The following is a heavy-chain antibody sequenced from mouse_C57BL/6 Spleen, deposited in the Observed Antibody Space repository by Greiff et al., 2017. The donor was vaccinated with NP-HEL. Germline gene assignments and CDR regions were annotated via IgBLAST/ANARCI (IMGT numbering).Heavy chain of an antibody. CDR3: ARGAQARGYFDY. V-gene: IGHV5-17*01. CDR2: ISSGSSTI. J-gene: IGHJ2*01. CDR1: GFTFSDYG. Sequence: EVHLVESGGGLVKPGGSLKLSCAASGFTFSDYGMHWVRQAPEKGLEWVAYISSGSSTIYYADTVKGRFTISRDNAKNTLFLQMTSLRSEDTAMYYCARGAQARGYFDYWGQGTTLTVSS. D-gene: IGHD3-2*02.